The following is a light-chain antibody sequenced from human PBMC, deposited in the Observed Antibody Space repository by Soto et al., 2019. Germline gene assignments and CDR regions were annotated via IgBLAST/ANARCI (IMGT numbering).Light chain of an antibody. CDR2: DAS. CDR1: QSVSSY. Sequence: VLTQSPATLSLSPEERATLSCRASQSVSSYLAWYQQKPGQAPRLLIYDASSRATGISDRFSGSGSGTDFTLTISSLQPEDFATYYCQQRSTWPTFGQGTRLEI. V-gene: IGKV3-11*01. CDR3: QQRSTWPT. J-gene: IGKJ5*01.